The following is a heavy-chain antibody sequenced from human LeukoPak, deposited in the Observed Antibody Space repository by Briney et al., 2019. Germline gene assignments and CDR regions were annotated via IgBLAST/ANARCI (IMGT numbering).Heavy chain of an antibody. V-gene: IGHV4-30-4*01. Sequence: SQTLSLTCTVSGGSITSGDYYWSWIRQPPGKGLEWIGYIYYSGRTYYNPSLKSRVTISVDTSKNQFSLKVSSVTAADTAVYYCARVPPQLNRGIDYWGQGTLVTASS. CDR2: IYYSGRT. CDR1: GGSITSGDYY. J-gene: IGHJ4*02. CDR3: ARVPPQLNRGIDY. D-gene: IGHD5-24*01.